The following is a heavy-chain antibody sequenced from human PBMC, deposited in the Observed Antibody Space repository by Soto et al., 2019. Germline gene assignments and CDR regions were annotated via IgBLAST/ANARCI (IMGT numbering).Heavy chain of an antibody. CDR3: VRGPSHGAFDI. Sequence: QVQLVESGGDVVQPGRSLRLSCAASGATFSSYDIHWVRQAPIKGLEWVAHISPYGYNAYYADSVKGRFTISRDNARNTVYLQVNSLRPEDTAVYHCVRGPSHGAFDIWGQGTLVTVSS. J-gene: IGHJ3*02. CDR2: ISPYGYNA. V-gene: IGHV3-30-3*01. CDR1: GATFSSYD.